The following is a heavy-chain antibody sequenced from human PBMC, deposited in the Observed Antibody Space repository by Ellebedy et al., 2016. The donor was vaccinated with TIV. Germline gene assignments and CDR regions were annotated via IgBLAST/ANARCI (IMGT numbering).Heavy chain of an antibody. CDR2: INHSGST. CDR3: ARGLHFHYDFWSGYLDY. Sequence: SETLSLXCAVYGGSFSGYYWSWIRQPPGKGLEWIGEINHSGSTNYNPSLKSRVTISVDTSKNQFSLKLSSVTAADTAVYYCARGLHFHYDFWSGYLDYWGQGTLVTVSS. D-gene: IGHD3-3*01. CDR1: GGSFSGYY. V-gene: IGHV4-34*01. J-gene: IGHJ4*02.